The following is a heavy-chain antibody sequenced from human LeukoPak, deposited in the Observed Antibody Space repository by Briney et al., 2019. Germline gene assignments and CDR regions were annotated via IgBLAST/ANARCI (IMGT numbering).Heavy chain of an antibody. V-gene: IGHV4-59*01. Sequence: SETLSLTCSVSGGSISSYYWSWIRQPPVKGLEWIGYIYYSGSTNYNPSLKSRVTISVDTSKNQFSLKLSSVTAADTAVYYCARVPYSSGWVWFDPWGQGTLVTVSS. CDR2: IYYSGST. CDR3: ARVPYSSGWVWFDP. D-gene: IGHD6-19*01. CDR1: GGSISSYY. J-gene: IGHJ5*02.